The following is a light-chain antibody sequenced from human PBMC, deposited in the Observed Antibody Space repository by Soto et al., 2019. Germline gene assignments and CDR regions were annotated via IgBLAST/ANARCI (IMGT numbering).Light chain of an antibody. CDR2: ANS. CDR3: QSYETSLSGSYV. J-gene: IGLJ1*01. Sequence: QSVLTQPPSVSGAPGQRVIVSCTGSTSNIGAGYDVHWYQQLPGTSPKLLIFANSNRPSGVPDRFSASRSGSSASLTITGLQAEDEADYYCQSYETSLSGSYVFGSGTKVTGL. CDR1: TSNIGAGYD. V-gene: IGLV1-40*01.